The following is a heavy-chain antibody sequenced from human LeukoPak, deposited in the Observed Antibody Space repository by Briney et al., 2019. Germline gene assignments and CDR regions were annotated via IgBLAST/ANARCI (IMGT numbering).Heavy chain of an antibody. CDR1: GGSISSYY. J-gene: IGHJ6*03. CDR2: IYYSGST. CDR3: ARAPARMDYYMDV. Sequence: SETLSLTCTVSGGSISSYYWSWIRQPPGKGLEWIGYIYYSGSTNYNPSLKSRVTISVDTSKNQFSLKLSSVTAADTAVYYCARAPARMDYYMDVWGKGTTVTVSS. D-gene: IGHD2-15*01. V-gene: IGHV4-59*01.